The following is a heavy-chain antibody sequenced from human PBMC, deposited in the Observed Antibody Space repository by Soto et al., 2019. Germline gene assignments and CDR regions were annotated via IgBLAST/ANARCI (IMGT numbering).Heavy chain of an antibody. Sequence: QVQLVQSGAEVKKPGSSVKVSCKASGGTFSTYAINWVRQAPGQGLEWMGGLIPMFGTPKYAQHFQGRVTITADESTSTAYMELSSLRSEDTAVYYCAKVDPQHDPPVDWGQGTLVTVSS. V-gene: IGHV1-69*12. CDR1: GGTFSTYA. J-gene: IGHJ4*02. CDR3: AKVDPQHDPPVD. CDR2: LIPMFGTP.